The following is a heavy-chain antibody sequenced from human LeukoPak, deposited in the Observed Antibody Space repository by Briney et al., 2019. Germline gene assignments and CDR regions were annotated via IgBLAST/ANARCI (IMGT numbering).Heavy chain of an antibody. V-gene: IGHV3-30*18. J-gene: IGHJ4*02. CDR1: GFTFSAYG. CDR3: AKPRVYGSSSADG. D-gene: IGHD6-19*01. CDR2: ISSDGTNK. Sequence: GGSLRLSCAASGFTFSAYGMRWVRQAPGKGLEWVAVISSDGTNKYYADSVKGRFTISRDNPKNTLSMQMNSLRAKDTAVYSCAKPRVYGSSSADGWGQRTLVT.